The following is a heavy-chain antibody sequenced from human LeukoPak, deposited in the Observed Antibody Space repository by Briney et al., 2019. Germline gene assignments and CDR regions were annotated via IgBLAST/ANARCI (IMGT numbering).Heavy chain of an antibody. D-gene: IGHD3-16*01. CDR1: GYTFTSYG. CDR3: ARVMITFGGVSRDYYYGMDV. Sequence: ASVKVSCKASGYTFTSYGISWVRQAPGQGVEWMGWIRAYNGNKNYAQKLKGRVTMTTDKSTTTAYMELRSLRSDDTAVYYCARVMITFGGVSRDYYYGMDVWGQGTTVTVSS. CDR2: IRAYNGNK. V-gene: IGHV1-18*01. J-gene: IGHJ6*02.